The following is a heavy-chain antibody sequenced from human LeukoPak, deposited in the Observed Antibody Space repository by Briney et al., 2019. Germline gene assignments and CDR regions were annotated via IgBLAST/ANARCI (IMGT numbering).Heavy chain of an antibody. J-gene: IGHJ4*02. D-gene: IGHD5-18*01. Sequence: SETLSLTCTVSGGSVSSSRYYWGWIRQPPGQGLEWIGSIYYSGSTYNNPSLKGRVTISIDTSKNQFSLKVSSVTAADTAVYYCARRNGYPFFDSWGQGTLVNVSS. CDR1: GGSVSSSRYY. CDR3: ARRNGYPFFDS. CDR2: IYYSGST. V-gene: IGHV4-39*01.